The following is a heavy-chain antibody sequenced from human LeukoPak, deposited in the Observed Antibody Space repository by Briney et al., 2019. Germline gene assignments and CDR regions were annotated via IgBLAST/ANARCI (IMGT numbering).Heavy chain of an antibody. CDR1: GYTFTSCD. J-gene: IGHJ4*02. Sequence: GASVRVSCTASGYTFTSCDINWVRQATGQGLEWRGWMNPNSGNTGYGQRFQGRITMTRDNSIGTAYLELSNLTPDDTAIYYCTRGSSGRRDNWGQGTLVTVSA. CDR3: TRGSSGRRDN. CDR2: MNPNSGNT. V-gene: IGHV1-8*01. D-gene: IGHD6-19*01.